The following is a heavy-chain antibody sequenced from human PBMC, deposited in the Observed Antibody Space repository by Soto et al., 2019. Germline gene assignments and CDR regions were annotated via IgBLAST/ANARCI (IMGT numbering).Heavy chain of an antibody. D-gene: IGHD3-10*01. J-gene: IGHJ6*02. Sequence: SVKVSCKASGGTFSRYAFSWVRQALGQGLEWMGGIVPIYGTRGFAQKFQGRLTITADEPTRTAYMELSSLRSEDTAVYYCARDLDYYGSGSHYYYGMGVWGQGTTVTVSS. CDR3: ARDLDYYGSGSHYYYGMGV. CDR2: IVPIYGTR. V-gene: IGHV1-69*13. CDR1: GGTFSRYA.